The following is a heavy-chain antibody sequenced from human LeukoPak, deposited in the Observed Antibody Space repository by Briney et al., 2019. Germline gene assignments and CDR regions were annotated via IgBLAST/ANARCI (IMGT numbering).Heavy chain of an antibody. V-gene: IGHV1-46*01. D-gene: IGHD6-19*01. Sequence: VASVKVSCKASGYTFTSYYMHWVRQAPGQGLEWMGIINPSGGSTSYAQKFQGRVTMTRDMSTSTVYMELSSLRSEDTAVYYCARDSGWYRDYYYMDVWGKGTTVTISS. CDR2: INPSGGST. J-gene: IGHJ6*03. CDR1: GYTFTSYY. CDR3: ARDSGWYRDYYYMDV.